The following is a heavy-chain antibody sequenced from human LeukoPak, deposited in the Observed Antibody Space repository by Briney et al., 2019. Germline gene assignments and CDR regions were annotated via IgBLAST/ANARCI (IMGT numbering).Heavy chain of an antibody. CDR1: GYTFTGY. D-gene: IGHD6-19*01. V-gene: IGHV1-69*04. Sequence: SVKVSCKASGYTFTGYMHWVRQAPGQGLEWMGRIIPILGIANYAQKFQGRVTITADKSTSTAYMELSSLRSEDTAVYYCARAVPGYSSGWQRNPFDPWGQGTLVTVSS. J-gene: IGHJ5*02. CDR2: IIPILGIA. CDR3: ARAVPGYSSGWQRNPFDP.